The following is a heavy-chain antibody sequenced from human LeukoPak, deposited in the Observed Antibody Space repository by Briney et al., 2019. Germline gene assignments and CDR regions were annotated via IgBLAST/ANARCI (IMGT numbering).Heavy chain of an antibody. J-gene: IGHJ4*02. CDR1: GGSFSNYY. CDR3: ARGQVVREY. D-gene: IGHD2-15*01. Sequence: SETLSLTCAVYGGSFSNYYWSWIRQPPGMGLEWIGEISHSGSTNYNPSLKSRVTISLDASKNQFSLNLTSVTAADTAVYYCARGQVVREYWGQGTLVTVSS. V-gene: IGHV4-34*01. CDR2: ISHSGST.